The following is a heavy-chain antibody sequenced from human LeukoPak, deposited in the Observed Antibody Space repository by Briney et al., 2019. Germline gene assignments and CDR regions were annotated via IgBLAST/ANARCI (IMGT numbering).Heavy chain of an antibody. CDR1: GFTFSSYA. Sequence: GGSLRLSCAASGFTFSSYAMHWVRQAPGKGLEWVAVISYDGSNKYYADSVKGRFTISRDNSKNTLYLQMNSLRAEDTAVYYCARGGMVRFDYWGQGTLVTVSS. CDR3: ARGGMVRFDY. CDR2: ISYDGSNK. D-gene: IGHD3-10*01. J-gene: IGHJ4*02. V-gene: IGHV3-30*04.